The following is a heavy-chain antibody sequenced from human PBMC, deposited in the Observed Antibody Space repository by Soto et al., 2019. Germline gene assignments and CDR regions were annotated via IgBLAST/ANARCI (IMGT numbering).Heavy chain of an antibody. CDR2: IIPIFGTA. CDR3: ARGGYSSSWYPALYYGMDV. CDR1: GGTSSSYA. D-gene: IGHD6-13*01. V-gene: IGHV1-69*06. Sequence: SVKVSGKASGGTSSSYAISCVRQAPGQGLEWMGGIIPIFGTANYAQKFQGRVTITADKSTSTAYMELSSLRSEDTAVYYCARGGYSSSWYPALYYGMDVWGQGTTVTVSS. J-gene: IGHJ6*02.